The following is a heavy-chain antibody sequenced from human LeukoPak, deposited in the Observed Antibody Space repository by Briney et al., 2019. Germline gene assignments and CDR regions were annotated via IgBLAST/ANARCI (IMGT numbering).Heavy chain of an antibody. CDR1: GYSISSGYS. V-gene: IGHV4-4*07. Sequence: SETLSLTCSVSGYSISSGYSWSWIRQPAGKGLEWIGRIYTSGSTNYNPSLKSRVTMSVDTSKNQFSLKLSSVTAADTAVYYCARELDYDSSGYYPRRGYYFDYWGQGTLVTVSS. J-gene: IGHJ4*02. CDR2: IYTSGST. D-gene: IGHD3-22*01. CDR3: ARELDYDSSGYYPRRGYYFDY.